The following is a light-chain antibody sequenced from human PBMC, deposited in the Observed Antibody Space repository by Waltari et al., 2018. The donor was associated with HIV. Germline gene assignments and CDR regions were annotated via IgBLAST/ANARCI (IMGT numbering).Light chain of an antibody. CDR3: AALYDSLNGLWV. CDR2: TDN. V-gene: IGLV1-44*01. J-gene: IGLJ3*02. CDR1: RPNIRRNT. Sequence: QSVLTQPHSVSGTPGQRVPITCSGARPNIRRNTVNCFQLTPGTAPKLLIYTDNQQPSGVPDRFSGSKSGTSASLAISGLQSDDEADYFCAALYDSLNGLWVFGGGTKLTVL.